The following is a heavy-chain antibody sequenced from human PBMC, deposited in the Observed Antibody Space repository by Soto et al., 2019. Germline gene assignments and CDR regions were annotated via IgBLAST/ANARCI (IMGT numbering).Heavy chain of an antibody. D-gene: IGHD3-22*01. Sequence: GGSLRLSCAASGFTFSNFSMNWIRKDKGKGLEWVSSISSSSSYIYYADSVKGRFTISRDNAKNSLYLQMNSLRAEDTAVYYCARYDSSGYYWPYYYYGMDVWGQGTTVTVSS. CDR2: ISSSSSYI. CDR1: GFTFSNFS. CDR3: ARYDSSGYYWPYYYYGMDV. V-gene: IGHV3-21*01. J-gene: IGHJ6*02.